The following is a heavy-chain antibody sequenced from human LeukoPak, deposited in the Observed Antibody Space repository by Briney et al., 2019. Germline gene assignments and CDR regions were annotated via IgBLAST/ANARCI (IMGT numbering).Heavy chain of an antibody. Sequence: GGSLTVSCAASGFTFSSYGMHWVRQAPGKGLEWVAVIWFDGSNKYYVDSVKGRFTISRDNSKNMLHLQMNSLRAEDTAVYYCARDLGTMVRGGFDHWGQGTLVTVSS. J-gene: IGHJ4*02. CDR1: GFTFSSYG. CDR3: ARDLGTMVRGGFDH. CDR2: IWFDGSNK. D-gene: IGHD3-10*01. V-gene: IGHV3-33*01.